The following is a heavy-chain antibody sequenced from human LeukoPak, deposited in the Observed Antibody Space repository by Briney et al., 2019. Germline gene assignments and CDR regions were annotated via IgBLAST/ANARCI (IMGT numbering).Heavy chain of an antibody. CDR1: GDSINIYY. CDR2: IHYSGST. CDR3: ARVRDRSGYFYDFDY. V-gene: IGHV4-59*01. J-gene: IGHJ4*02. D-gene: IGHD3-22*01. Sequence: PSETLSLTCTVSGDSINIYYWSWIRQPPGKGLEWIGYIHYSGSTNYNPSLKSRVTISVDTSKNQFSLKLSSVTAADTAVYYCARVRDRSGYFYDFDYWGQGTLVTVSS.